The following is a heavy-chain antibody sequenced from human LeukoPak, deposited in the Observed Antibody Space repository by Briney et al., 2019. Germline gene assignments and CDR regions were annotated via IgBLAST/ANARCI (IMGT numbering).Heavy chain of an antibody. D-gene: IGHD1-7*01. CDR2: ISAYNGNT. V-gene: IGHV1-18*01. J-gene: IGHJ3*02. Sequence: ASVKVSCKASGYTFTSYGISWVRQAPGQGLEWMGWISAYNGNTNYAQKFQGRVTITTDESTSTAYMELSSLRSEDTAVYYCARSFSDNWNYETYAFDIWGQGTMVTVSS. CDR3: ARSFSDNWNYETYAFDI. CDR1: GYTFTSYG.